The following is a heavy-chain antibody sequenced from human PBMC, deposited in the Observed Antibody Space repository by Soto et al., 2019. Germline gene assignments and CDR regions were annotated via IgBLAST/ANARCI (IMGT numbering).Heavy chain of an antibody. D-gene: IGHD4-17*01. CDR2: INHSGST. J-gene: IGHJ6*02. CDR3: ARGGYGDYVSYYYGMDV. V-gene: IGHV4-34*01. Sequence: SETLSLTCAVYGGSFSGYYWSWIRQPPGKGLEWIGEINHSGSTNYNPSLKSRVTISVDTSKIQFSLKLSSVTAADTAVYYCARGGYGDYVSYYYGMDVWGQGTTVTVSS. CDR1: GGSFSGYY.